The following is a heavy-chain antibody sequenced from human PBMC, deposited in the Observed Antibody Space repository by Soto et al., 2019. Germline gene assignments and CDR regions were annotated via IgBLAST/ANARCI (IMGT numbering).Heavy chain of an antibody. CDR1: GGTFSGYW. Sequence: RLSCAAAGGTFSGYWMHCVRQAQGKGLVWVSRINSDGSSTSYADSVKGRFTISRDNAKNTLYLQMNSLRAEDTAVYYCARDDTAMALSYLAYWVQGAPVTVTS. D-gene: IGHD5-18*01. V-gene: IGHV3-74*01. CDR2: INSDGSST. CDR3: ARDDTAMALSYLAY. J-gene: IGHJ4*02.